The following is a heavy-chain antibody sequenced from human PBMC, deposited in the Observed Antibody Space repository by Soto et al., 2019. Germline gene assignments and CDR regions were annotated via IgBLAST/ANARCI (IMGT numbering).Heavy chain of an antibody. CDR2: IYYSGST. CDR3: ARAADSSGVYGMDV. D-gene: IGHD6-19*01. CDR1: GSSISSYY. Sequence: SETLSLTCTVSGSSISSYYWSLLRQPPGKGLEWIGYIYYSGSTNYNPSLKSRVTISVDTSKNQFSLKLSSVTAADTAVYYCARAADSSGVYGMDVWGRGTTVT. J-gene: IGHJ6*02. V-gene: IGHV4-59*01.